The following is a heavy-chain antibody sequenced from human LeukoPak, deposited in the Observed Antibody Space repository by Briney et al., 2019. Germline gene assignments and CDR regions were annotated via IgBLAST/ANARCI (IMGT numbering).Heavy chain of an antibody. D-gene: IGHD4-17*01. CDR1: GGSISSGSYY. Sequence: SETLSLTCTVSGGSISSGSYYWSWIRQPAGKGLEWIGRIYTSGSTNYNPSLKSRVTISVDTSKNQFSLKLSSVTAADTAVYYCARGYDYGDFDYWGQGTLVTVSS. CDR2: IYTSGST. V-gene: IGHV4-61*02. CDR3: ARGYDYGDFDY. J-gene: IGHJ4*02.